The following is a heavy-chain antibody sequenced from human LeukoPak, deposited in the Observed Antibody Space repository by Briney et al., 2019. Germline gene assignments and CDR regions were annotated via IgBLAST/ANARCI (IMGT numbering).Heavy chain of an antibody. V-gene: IGHV1-8*01. CDR1: GYTLTSYD. Sequence: GASVKVSCKASGYTLTSYDINWVRQATGQGLEWMGWMNPNSGNTGYAQKFQGRVTMTRNTSISTAYMELSSLRSEDTAVYYCARGWASGSYRKSGFDYWGQGTLVTVSS. CDR3: ARGWASGSYRKSGFDY. CDR2: MNPNSGNT. J-gene: IGHJ4*02. D-gene: IGHD3-10*01.